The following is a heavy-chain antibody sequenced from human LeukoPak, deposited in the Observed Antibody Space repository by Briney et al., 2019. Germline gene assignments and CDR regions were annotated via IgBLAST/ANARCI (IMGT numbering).Heavy chain of an antibody. V-gene: IGHV4-34*01. Sequence: PSETLPLTCAVYGGSFSGYYWSWIRQPPGKGLEWIGEINHSGSTNYNPSLKSRVTISVDTSKNQFSLKLSSVTAADTAVYYCARVSCSSTSCYYFDYWGQGTLVTVSS. CDR1: GGSFSGYY. CDR2: INHSGST. CDR3: ARVSCSSTSCYYFDY. J-gene: IGHJ4*02. D-gene: IGHD2-2*01.